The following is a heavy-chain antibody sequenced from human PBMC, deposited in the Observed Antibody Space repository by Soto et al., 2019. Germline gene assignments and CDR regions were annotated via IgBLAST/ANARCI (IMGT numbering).Heavy chain of an antibody. D-gene: IGHD3-16*01. Sequence: QAHLEQSGAEVKRPGASVKVSCKASGYTFSDFDLNWLRQASGQGPEWMGWMNAKRADTFCAQRLQGKFIMSRDTYLSTAYVEVGSLTSDDTAMYYCARVNPFNYAGFDVCGQGTTVAVSS. J-gene: IGHJ6*02. CDR1: GYTFSDFD. CDR3: ARVNPFNYAGFDV. V-gene: IGHV1-8*01. CDR2: MNAKRADT.